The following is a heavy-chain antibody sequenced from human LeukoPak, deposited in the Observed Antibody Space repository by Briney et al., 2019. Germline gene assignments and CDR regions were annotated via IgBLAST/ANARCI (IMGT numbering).Heavy chain of an antibody. D-gene: IGHD3-3*01. V-gene: IGHV3-23*01. CDR1: GFTFSSYG. J-gene: IGHJ4*02. CDR2: ISGSGGST. CDR3: AKVEGTYYDFWSGYYPDY. Sequence: GGSLRLSCAASGFTFSSYGMSWVRQAPGKGLEWVSAISGSGGSTYYADSVKGRFTISRDNSKNTLYLQMNSLRAEDTAVYYCAKVEGTYYDFWSGYYPDYWGQGTLVTVSS.